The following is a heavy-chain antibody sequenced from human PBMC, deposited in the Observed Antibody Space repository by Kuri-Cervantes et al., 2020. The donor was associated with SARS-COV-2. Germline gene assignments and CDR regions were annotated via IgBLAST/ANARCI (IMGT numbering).Heavy chain of an antibody. V-gene: IGHV3-13*01. CDR3: ARPQGYCSGGSCPDAFDI. CDR1: GFTFSSYD. Sequence: GGSLRLSCAASGFTFSSYDMHWVRQATGKGLEWVSAIGTAGDTYYPGSVKGRFTISRDNSKNTLYLQMNSLRAEDTAVYYCARPQGYCSGGSCPDAFDIWGQGTMVTVSS. J-gene: IGHJ3*02. D-gene: IGHD2-15*01. CDR2: IGTAGDT.